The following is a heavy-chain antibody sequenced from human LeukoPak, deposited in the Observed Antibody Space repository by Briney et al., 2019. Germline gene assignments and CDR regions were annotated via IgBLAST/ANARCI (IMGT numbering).Heavy chain of an antibody. CDR3: ARRTYDYESGGYYYGRGWFAT. D-gene: IGHD3-22*01. CDR2: MYYSGDT. Sequence: PSETLSLTCIVSGGSINNDYWTWIRQTPGKGLEWIGHMYYSGDTNYNPSLRSRATISVDTSKNQVSLKLSAVTAADTAVYYCARRTYDYESGGYYYGRGWFATWGQPTMVTVSS. V-gene: IGHV4-59*08. J-gene: IGHJ5*02. CDR1: GGSINNDY.